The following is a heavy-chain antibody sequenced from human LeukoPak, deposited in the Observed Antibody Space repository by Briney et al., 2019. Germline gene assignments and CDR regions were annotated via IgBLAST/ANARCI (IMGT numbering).Heavy chain of an antibody. V-gene: IGHV4-59*08. J-gene: IGHJ4*02. CDR1: GGSISSYY. CDR3: ARSPDIVATTYYFDY. CDR2: IYYSGGT. D-gene: IGHD5-12*01. Sequence: SETLSLTCTVSGGSISSYYWSWIRQPPGKGLEWIGYIYYSGGTNYNPSLKSRVTISVDTSKNQFSLKLSSVTAADTAVYYCARSPDIVATTYYFDYWGQGTLVTVSS.